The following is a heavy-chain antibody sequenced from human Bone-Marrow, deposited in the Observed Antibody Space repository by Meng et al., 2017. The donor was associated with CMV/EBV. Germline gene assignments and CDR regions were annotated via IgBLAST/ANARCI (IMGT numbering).Heavy chain of an antibody. Sequence: GGSLRLSCDASGFIFRINALSWVRQAPRKGLEWVSVISGTGDNTYYADSVKGRFTISRDNSKNTVYLQMNSLRADDTAVYYCAKGGSSNWEIDYWGQGTLVTVAS. CDR1: GFIFRINA. D-gene: IGHD1-26*01. V-gene: IGHV3-23*01. CDR2: ISGTGDNT. CDR3: AKGGSSNWEIDY. J-gene: IGHJ4*02.